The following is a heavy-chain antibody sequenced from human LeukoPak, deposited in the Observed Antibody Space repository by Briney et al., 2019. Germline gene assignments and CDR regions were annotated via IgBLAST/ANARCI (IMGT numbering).Heavy chain of an antibody. Sequence: GGSLRLSCAASGFTFSSYAMSWVRQAPGKGLEWVSAISGSGGSTYYADSVKGRFTISRDNSKSTLYLQMNSLRAEDTAVYYCGKDGGRYQFDYWGQGTLVTVSS. V-gene: IGHV3-23*01. D-gene: IGHD1-26*01. CDR1: GFTFSSYA. CDR2: ISGSGGST. J-gene: IGHJ4*02. CDR3: GKDGGRYQFDY.